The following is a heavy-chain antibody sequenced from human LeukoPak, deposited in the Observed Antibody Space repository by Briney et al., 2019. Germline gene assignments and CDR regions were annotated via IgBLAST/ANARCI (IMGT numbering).Heavy chain of an antibody. CDR3: ARDNWYSSSWYYGMDV. Sequence: SETLSLTCTVSGGSISSYYWSWIRQPPGKGLEWIGYIYYSGSTNYNPSLKSRVTISEDTSKNQFSLKLSSVTAADTAVYYCARDNWYSSSWYYGMDVWGQGTTVTASS. V-gene: IGHV4-59*01. D-gene: IGHD6-13*01. CDR1: GGSISSYY. CDR2: IYYSGST. J-gene: IGHJ6*02.